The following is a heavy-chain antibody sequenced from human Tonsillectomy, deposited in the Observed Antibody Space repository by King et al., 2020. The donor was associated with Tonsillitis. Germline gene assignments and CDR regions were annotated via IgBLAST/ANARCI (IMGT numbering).Heavy chain of an antibody. D-gene: IGHD2-15*01. Sequence: QLVQSGAEVKKPGSSVKVSCKASGGTFSSYAISWVRQAPGQGLEWMGGIIPIFGTANYAQKFQGRVTITAAESTSTAYMELSSLRAEDTAVYYCATSRDIVVVVAATFSLDYWGQGTLVTVSS. CDR3: ATSRDIVVVVAATFSLDY. J-gene: IGHJ4*02. CDR2: IIPIFGTA. V-gene: IGHV1-69*01. CDR1: GGTFSSYA.